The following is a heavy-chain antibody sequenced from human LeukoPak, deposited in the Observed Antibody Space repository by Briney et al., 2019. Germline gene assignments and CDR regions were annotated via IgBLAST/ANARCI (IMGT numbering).Heavy chain of an antibody. V-gene: IGHV3-23*01. CDR3: AKDHPITYYDILTGYYKDGGGGN. CDR1: GFTFSSYA. D-gene: IGHD3-9*01. J-gene: IGHJ4*02. Sequence: PGGSLRLSCAASGFTFSSYAMSWVRQAPGKGLEWVSAISGSGGSTYYADSVKGRFTISRDNSKNTLYLQMNSLRAEDTAVYYCAKDHPITYYDILTGYYKDGGGGNWGQGTLVTVSS. CDR2: ISGSGGST.